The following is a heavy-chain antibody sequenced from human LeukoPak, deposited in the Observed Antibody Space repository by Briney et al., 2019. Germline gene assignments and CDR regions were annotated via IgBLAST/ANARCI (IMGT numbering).Heavy chain of an antibody. Sequence: GGSLRLSCAASGLTFSSYSMNWVRQAPGKGLEWVSSISSSSSYIYYADSVKGRFTISRDNAKNSLYLQMISLRAEDTAVYYCARDSREYCSSTSCSDGFDPWGQGTLVTVSS. CDR2: ISSSSSYI. D-gene: IGHD2-2*01. V-gene: IGHV3-21*01. CDR1: GLTFSSYS. J-gene: IGHJ5*02. CDR3: ARDSREYCSSTSCSDGFDP.